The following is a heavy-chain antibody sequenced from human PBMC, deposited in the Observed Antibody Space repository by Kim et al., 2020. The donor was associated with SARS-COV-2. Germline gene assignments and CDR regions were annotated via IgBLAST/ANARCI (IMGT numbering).Heavy chain of an antibody. V-gene: IGHV3-48*02. Sequence: GGSLRLSCAASGFTFSSYSMNWVRQAPGKGLEWVAYIRGSGSTIHYRDSVKGRFTISRDNDKNSLYLQMNSLRDEDTAVYYCVRDPDALDYWGQGTLVTV. CDR3: VRDPDALDY. CDR1: GFTFSSYS. CDR2: IRGSGSTI. J-gene: IGHJ4*02. D-gene: IGHD2-8*01.